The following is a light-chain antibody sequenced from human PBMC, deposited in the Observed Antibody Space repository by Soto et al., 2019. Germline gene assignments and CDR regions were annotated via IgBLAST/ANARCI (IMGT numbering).Light chain of an antibody. CDR1: QSVSSY. CDR3: QQRSNWPPLT. J-gene: IGKJ4*01. Sequence: EIVLTQSPATLSLSPGERATLSCRASQSVSSYLAWYQQKPGQAPRLFIYDASNRATGIPARFSGSGSGTDFTLTISSLEPEEFAVYYCQQRSNWPPLTFGGGTKVEIK. CDR2: DAS. V-gene: IGKV3-11*01.